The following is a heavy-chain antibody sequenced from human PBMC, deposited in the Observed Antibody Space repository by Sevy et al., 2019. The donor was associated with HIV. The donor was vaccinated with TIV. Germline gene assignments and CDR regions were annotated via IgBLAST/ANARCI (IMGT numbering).Heavy chain of an antibody. CDR2: ISGSGDFT. CDR3: AKARYSYGSSPDC. CDR1: GFTFSSYA. V-gene: IGHV3-23*01. D-gene: IGHD5-18*01. J-gene: IGHJ4*02. Sequence: GGSLRLSCAASGFTFSSYAMSWVRQAPGKGLGWVSAISGSGDFTYYADSVKGRFTISRDNSKNTLYLQMNSLRAEDTAVYYCAKARYSYGSSPDCWGQGTLVTVSS.